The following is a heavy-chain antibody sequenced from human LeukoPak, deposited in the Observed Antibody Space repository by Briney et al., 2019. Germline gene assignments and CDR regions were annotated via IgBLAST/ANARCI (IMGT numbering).Heavy chain of an antibody. V-gene: IGHV3-64*01. J-gene: IGHJ4*02. D-gene: IGHD3-9*01. CDR1: GFTFSSYA. Sequence: GGSLRLSCAASGFTFSSYAMHWVRQAPGKGLEYVSAISSNGGSTYYANSVKGRFTISRDNSKNTLYLQMGSLRAEDTAVYYCAKEPLRYYFYYFDYWGQGTLVTVSS. CDR3: AKEPLRYYFYYFDY. CDR2: ISSNGGST.